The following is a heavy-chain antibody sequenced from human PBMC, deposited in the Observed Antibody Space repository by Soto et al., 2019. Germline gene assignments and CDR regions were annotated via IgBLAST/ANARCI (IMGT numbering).Heavy chain of an antibody. CDR3: AVWANDYGATLFDY. J-gene: IGHJ4*02. D-gene: IGHD4-17*01. V-gene: IGHV4-39*01. CDR2: IYYSGST. Sequence: SETLPLTCSVAGGYISSSSYYWICIRQPPGKGLEWIGSIYYSGSTSSNPSLKSRVTISVDPSKNQFSLKLSSVTAADTAVYYCAVWANDYGATLFDYWGQGTLVTVS. CDR1: GGYISSSSYY.